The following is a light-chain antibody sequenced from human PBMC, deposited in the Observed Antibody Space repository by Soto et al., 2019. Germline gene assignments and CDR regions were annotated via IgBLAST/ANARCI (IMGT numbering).Light chain of an antibody. Sequence: QSALTQPASVSGSPGQSITISCTGTSSDVGGYNYVSWYQQHPGKAPKLMIYDVSNWPSGVSNRFSGSKSGNTASLTISGLQAEDEADYYCSSYTSSSRVVFGGGTKLTVL. CDR3: SSYTSSSRVV. CDR2: DVS. J-gene: IGLJ2*01. V-gene: IGLV2-14*01. CDR1: SSDVGGYNY.